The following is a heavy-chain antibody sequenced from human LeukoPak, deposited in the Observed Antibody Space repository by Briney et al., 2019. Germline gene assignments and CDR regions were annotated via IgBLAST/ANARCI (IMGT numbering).Heavy chain of an antibody. D-gene: IGHD6-6*01. J-gene: IGHJ4*02. CDR2: IRYDGSNK. Sequence: GGSLRLSCAASGFTFSSYGMHWVRQAPGKGLEWVAFIRYDGSNKYYADSVKGRFTISRDNSKNTLYLQMNSLRAEDTAVYYCAKDLGEASSFIDYWGQGTLVTVSS. CDR3: AKDLGEASSFIDY. V-gene: IGHV3-30*02. CDR1: GFTFSSYG.